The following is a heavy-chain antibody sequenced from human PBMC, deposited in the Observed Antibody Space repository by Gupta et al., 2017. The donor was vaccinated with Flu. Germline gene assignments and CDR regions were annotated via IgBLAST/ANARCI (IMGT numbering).Heavy chain of an antibody. CDR1: GGSFSGYY. J-gene: IGHJ5*02. D-gene: IGHD6-19*01. Sequence: QLQQWGAALLKPSEPLSLTCAVYGGSFSGYYWSWIRQPPGEGREWLGEINHSGSPNDNPSLRSRVNRSVDTAKDQFSLKLSSVTDADTAVYYCARGGPYSSGWYGRWFDPWGQGTRGTVAS. CDR3: ARGGPYSSGWYGRWFDP. CDR2: INHSGSP. V-gene: IGHV4-34*01.